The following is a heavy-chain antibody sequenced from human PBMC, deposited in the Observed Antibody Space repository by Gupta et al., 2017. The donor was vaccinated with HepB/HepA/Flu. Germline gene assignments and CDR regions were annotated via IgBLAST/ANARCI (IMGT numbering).Heavy chain of an antibody. CDR3: ARVGLPEGWFGELSEKDDAFDI. Sequence: QVQLVESGGGVVQPGRSLRLSCGAPGFTFSSYAMHWVLQAPGKGMAWVAVISYDGSNKDYADSVKGRFTISRDNSKNTLYLQMNSLRAEDTAVYYCARVGLPEGWFGELSEKDDAFDIWGQGTMVTVSS. CDR2: ISYDGSNK. CDR1: GFTFSSYA. J-gene: IGHJ3*02. V-gene: IGHV3-30-3*01. D-gene: IGHD3-10*01.